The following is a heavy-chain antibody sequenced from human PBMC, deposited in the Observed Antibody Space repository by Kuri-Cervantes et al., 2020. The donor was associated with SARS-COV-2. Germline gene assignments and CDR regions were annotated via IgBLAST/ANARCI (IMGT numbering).Heavy chain of an antibody. Sequence: GGSLRLSCAASGFTFSNAWMNWVRQAPGKGLEWVANIKQDGSEKYYVDSVKGRFTISRDNAKNSLYLQMDSLRAEDTAVYYCARALYSSSWYVLYYYGMDVWGQGTTVTVSS. V-gene: IGHV3-7*03. CDR2: IKQDGSEK. J-gene: IGHJ6*02. CDR3: ARALYSSSWYVLYYYGMDV. CDR1: GFTFSNAW. D-gene: IGHD6-13*01.